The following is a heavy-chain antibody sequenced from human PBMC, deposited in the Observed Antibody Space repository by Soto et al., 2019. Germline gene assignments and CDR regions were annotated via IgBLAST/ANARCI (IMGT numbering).Heavy chain of an antibody. CDR3: ARPIPRWSYHYGMDV. J-gene: IGHJ6*02. CDR1: EFTFTSYA. Sequence: QLVESGGRGVQPGRSLRLSCAASEFTFTSYAMHWVRQAPGRGLEWVALISLDGTSEYYADSVKGRFIISRDNSKSMVYLQMNSLRPDDTAIYYCARPIPRWSYHYGMDVWGQGTTVTVSS. V-gene: IGHV3-30-3*01. CDR2: ISLDGTSE. D-gene: IGHD2-15*01.